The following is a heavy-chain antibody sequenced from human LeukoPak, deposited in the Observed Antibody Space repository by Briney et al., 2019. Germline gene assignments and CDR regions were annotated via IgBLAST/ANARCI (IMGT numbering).Heavy chain of an antibody. Sequence: GGSLRLSCAASGFTFSSYAMSWVRQAPGKGLEWVSAISGSGGSTYYADSVKGRFTISRDNSKNTLYLQMNSLRAEDTAVYYCATPTMIVVVPRVSFDYWGQGTLVTVSS. D-gene: IGHD3-22*01. CDR1: GFTFSSYA. CDR2: ISGSGGST. V-gene: IGHV3-23*01. CDR3: ATPTMIVVVPRVSFDY. J-gene: IGHJ4*02.